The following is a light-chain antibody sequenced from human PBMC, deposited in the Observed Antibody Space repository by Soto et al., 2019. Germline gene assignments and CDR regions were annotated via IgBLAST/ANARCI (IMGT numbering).Light chain of an antibody. J-gene: IGKJ2*01. CDR3: QQYGSSPPYT. CDR1: QSVSSSY. Sequence: EIVLTQSPGTLSLSPGERATLSCRASQSVSSSYLAWYQQKPGQAHRLLIYGASSRATGIPDRFSGSGSGTDFTLTISSLEPEYVAVYYFQQYGSSPPYTFGQGTKLESK. V-gene: IGKV3-20*01. CDR2: GAS.